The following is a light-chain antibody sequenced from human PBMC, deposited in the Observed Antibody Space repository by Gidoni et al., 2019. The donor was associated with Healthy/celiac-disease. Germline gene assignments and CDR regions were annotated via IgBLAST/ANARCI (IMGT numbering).Light chain of an antibody. Sequence: QSVLTQPPSASGTPRQRVTISCSGSSSNIGSNTVNWYQQLPGTAPKLLIYSNNQRPSGVPDRFSGSKSGTSAPLAISGLQSEDEADYYCAAWDDSLNGPVFGGGTKLTVL. CDR3: AAWDDSLNGPV. V-gene: IGLV1-44*01. J-gene: IGLJ2*01. CDR1: SSNIGSNT. CDR2: SNN.